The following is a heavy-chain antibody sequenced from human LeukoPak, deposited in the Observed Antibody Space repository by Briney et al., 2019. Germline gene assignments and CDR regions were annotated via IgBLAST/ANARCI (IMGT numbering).Heavy chain of an antibody. CDR2: INHSGST. D-gene: IGHD3-3*01. CDR1: GGSFSGYY. Sequence: PSETLSLTCAVYGGSFSGYYWSWIRQPPGKGLEWIGEINHSGSTNYNPSLKSRVTISVDTSKNQFSLKLSSVTAADTAVYYCARARYDFWSGYKNPFDPWGQGTLVTVSS. J-gene: IGHJ5*02. V-gene: IGHV4-34*01. CDR3: ARARYDFWSGYKNPFDP.